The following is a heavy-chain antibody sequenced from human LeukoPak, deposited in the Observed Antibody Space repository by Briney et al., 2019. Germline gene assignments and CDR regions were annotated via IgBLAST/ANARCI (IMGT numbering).Heavy chain of an antibody. Sequence: SQTLSLTCAISGDSVSTNSAAWNGMRQSPSRGLEWLGRTYFLSRRYNEYATSVQGRITINPDTSRNHFSLQLNSVSPEDTAVYYCARWQHGPRYFDYWGQGTLVSVSS. V-gene: IGHV6-1*01. J-gene: IGHJ4*02. CDR3: ARWQHGPRYFDY. CDR1: GDSVSTNSAA. CDR2: TYFLSRRYN. D-gene: IGHD5-24*01.